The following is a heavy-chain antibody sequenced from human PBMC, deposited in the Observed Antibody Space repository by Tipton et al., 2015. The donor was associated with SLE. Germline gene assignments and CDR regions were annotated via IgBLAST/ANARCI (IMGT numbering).Heavy chain of an antibody. CDR1: GGSFSAYY. D-gene: IGHD3-3*01. CDR3: ARGGYFDFWSGYLYYFDY. J-gene: IGHJ4*02. Sequence: TLSLTCAVYGGSFSAYYWSWIRQPPGKGLEWIGEIRHSGSTNYNPSLKSRVTISVDTSKNQFSLKLSSVTAADTAVYYCARGGYFDFWSGYLYYFDYWGQGTLVTVSA. V-gene: IGHV4-34*01. CDR2: IRHSGST.